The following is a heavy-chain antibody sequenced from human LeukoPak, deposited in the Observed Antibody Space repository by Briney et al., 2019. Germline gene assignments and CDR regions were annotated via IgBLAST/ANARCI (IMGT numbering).Heavy chain of an antibody. V-gene: IGHV4-59*08. CDR2: IYYSGST. J-gene: IGHJ4*02. CDR3: AKSVRTAPFEY. Sequence: SETLSLTCTVSGGSISSYDWSWIRQPPGKGLEWIGYIYYSGSTKYNPSLKSRVTMSVDTSKNQFSLRLTSVTAADTAFYYCAKSVRTAPFEYWGQGTLVTVSS. D-gene: IGHD2-21*02. CDR1: GGSISSYD.